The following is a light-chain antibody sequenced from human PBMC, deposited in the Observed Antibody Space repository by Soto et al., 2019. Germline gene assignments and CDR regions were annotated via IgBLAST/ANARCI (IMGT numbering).Light chain of an antibody. J-gene: IGKJ5*01. V-gene: IGKV1-39*01. CDR1: QSICNH. CDR2: SVS. Sequence: IQMTQSPSSLSASVGDTVTITCRASQSICNHLNWYHQKPGKAPKFRIYSVSSLQSGVPSRFSGSGSGTDFTLTINSLQPEDCATYYCQQGYSSVITFGQGTRLEIK. CDR3: QQGYSSVIT.